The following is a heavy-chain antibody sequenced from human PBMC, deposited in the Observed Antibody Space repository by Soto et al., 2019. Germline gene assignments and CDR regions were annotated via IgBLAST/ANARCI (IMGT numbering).Heavy chain of an antibody. CDR2: ISSIGST. D-gene: IGHD3-9*01. CDR1: GGSISSGDYF. V-gene: IGHV4-30-4*01. J-gene: IGHJ6*02. Sequence: QVQLQESGPGLVKPSQTLSLTCTVSGGSISSGDYFWSWIRQSPGKGLEWIGYISSIGSTYYNPSLKSRVSVSRDTSKNQVSLKLSSVTTTHTAVYYCARGLVIRPYYYHGMDVWGQGTTVTVSS. CDR3: ARGLVIRPYYYHGMDV.